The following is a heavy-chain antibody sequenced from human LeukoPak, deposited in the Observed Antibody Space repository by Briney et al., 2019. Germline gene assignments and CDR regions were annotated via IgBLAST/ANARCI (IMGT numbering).Heavy chain of an antibody. D-gene: IGHD3-22*01. J-gene: IGHJ4*02. CDR2: IYYSGST. V-gene: IGHV4-59*12. Sequence: SETPSLTCTVSGGSISSYYWSWIRQPPGKGLEWIGYIYYSGSTNYNPSLKSRVTISVDTSKNQFSLKLSSVTAADTAVYYCARGDYYDSSGYKNWGQGTLVTVSS. CDR1: GGSISSYY. CDR3: ARGDYYDSSGYKN.